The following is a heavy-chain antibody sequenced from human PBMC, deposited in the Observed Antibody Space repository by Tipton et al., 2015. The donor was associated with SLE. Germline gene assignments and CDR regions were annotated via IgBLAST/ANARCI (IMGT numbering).Heavy chain of an antibody. CDR2: IYYSGST. V-gene: IGHV4-59*01. CDR1: GVSISSYY. D-gene: IGHD6-6*01. J-gene: IGHJ5*02. Sequence: TLSLTCTVSGVSISSYYWSWIRQPPGKGLEWIGYIYYSGSTNYNPSLKSRVTISLDTSKNQLSLKLTSVTAADTAVYYCARLEFSSWGWFDPWGQGTLVTVSS. CDR3: ARLEFSSWGWFDP.